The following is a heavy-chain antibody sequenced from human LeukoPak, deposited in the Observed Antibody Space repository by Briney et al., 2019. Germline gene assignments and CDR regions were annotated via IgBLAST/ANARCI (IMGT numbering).Heavy chain of an antibody. Sequence: SETLSLTCTVSGGSISSYYWSWIRQPPGKGLEWIGYIYYSGSTNYNPSLKSRVTISVDTSKNQFSLKLSSVTAADTAVYYCARVQYQLLYQNLYYYYYYIDVWGKGTTVTVSS. J-gene: IGHJ6*03. V-gene: IGHV4-59*01. CDR2: IYYSGST. CDR3: ARVQYQLLYQNLYYYYYYIDV. CDR1: GGSISSYY. D-gene: IGHD2-2*02.